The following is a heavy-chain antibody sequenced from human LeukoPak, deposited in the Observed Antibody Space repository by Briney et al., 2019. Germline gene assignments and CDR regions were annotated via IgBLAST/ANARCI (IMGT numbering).Heavy chain of an antibody. J-gene: IGHJ6*03. CDR3: AKDRCSNGIGCYYYYMDV. V-gene: IGHV3-30*02. D-gene: IGHD2-8*01. CDR2: IQYDGSNE. Sequence: GGSLRLSCATSGFIFSYFGMHWVRQAPGKGLEWVAYIQYDGSNEQYAHSVKGRFRISRDSSKNILYLQMNSLRAEDTAVYYCAKDRCSNGIGCYYYYMDVWGKGTTVTISS. CDR1: GFIFSYFG.